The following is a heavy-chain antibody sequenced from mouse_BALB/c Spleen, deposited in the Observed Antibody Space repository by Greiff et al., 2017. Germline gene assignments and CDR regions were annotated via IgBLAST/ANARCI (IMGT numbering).Heavy chain of an antibody. J-gene: IGHJ3*01. CDR1: GYTFTSYW. Sequence: QVQLKESGAELARPGASVKLSCKASGYTFTSYWMQWVKQRPGQGLEWIGAIYPGDGDTRYTQKFKGKATLTADKSSSTAYMQLSSLASEDSAVYYCASSGGNYVAWFAYWGQGTLVTVS. D-gene: IGHD2-1*01. CDR3: ASSGGNYVAWFAY. CDR2: IYPGDGDT. V-gene: IGHV1-87*01.